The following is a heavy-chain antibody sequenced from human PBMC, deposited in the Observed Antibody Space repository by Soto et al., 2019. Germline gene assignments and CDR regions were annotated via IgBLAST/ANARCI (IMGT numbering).Heavy chain of an antibody. D-gene: IGHD3-22*01. CDR3: ARWMRSSGYFRSFDI. V-gene: IGHV4-30-2*01. CDR2: ISHSGIA. Sequence: SETLSLTCAVSGGSISSGAYSWGWIRQPPGKGLEWIGFISHSGIADYNPSLKSRVTISVGVSKNQFSLRLSSVTAADTAMYYCARWMRSSGYFRSFDIWGQGTMVTVSS. J-gene: IGHJ3*02. CDR1: GGSISSGAYS.